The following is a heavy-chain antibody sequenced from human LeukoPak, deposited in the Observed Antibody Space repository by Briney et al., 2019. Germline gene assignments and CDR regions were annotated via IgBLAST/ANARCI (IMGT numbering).Heavy chain of an antibody. CDR2: IYTSGSP. CDR3: ARDRLGGGNYPDAFDI. CDR1: GGSISSGSYY. D-gene: IGHD1-7*01. V-gene: IGHV4-61*02. J-gene: IGHJ3*02. Sequence: SQTLSLTCTVSGGSISSGSYYWSWIRQPAGKGLEWIGRIYTSGSPNYNPSLKSRVTISVDTSKNQFSLKLSSVTAADTAVYYCARDRLGGGNYPDAFDIWGQGTMVTASS.